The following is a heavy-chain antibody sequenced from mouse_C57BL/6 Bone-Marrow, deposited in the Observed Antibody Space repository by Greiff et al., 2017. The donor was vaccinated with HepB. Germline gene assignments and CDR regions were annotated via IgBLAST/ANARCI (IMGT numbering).Heavy chain of an antibody. CDR2: IYPYNGVS. D-gene: IGHD5-1*01. J-gene: IGHJ3*01. CDR3: AREYLAWFAY. Sequence: VHVKQSGPELVKPGASVKISCKASGYSFTGYYMHWVKQSHGNILDWIGYIYPYNGVSSYNQKFKGKATLTVDQSSSTAYMQLNSLTSEDSAVYYCAREYLAWFAYWGQGTLVTVSA. V-gene: IGHV1-31*01. CDR1: GYSFTGYY.